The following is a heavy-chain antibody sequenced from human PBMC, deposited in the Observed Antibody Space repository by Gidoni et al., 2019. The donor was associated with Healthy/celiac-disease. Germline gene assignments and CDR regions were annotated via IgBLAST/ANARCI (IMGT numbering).Heavy chain of an antibody. Sequence: QVQLVQSGAEVTKPGASVKVSCKPSGYTFTSYCISWVRQAPGQGLEWMGWISAYNGNTNYAQKLQGRVTMTTDTSTSTAYMELRSLRSDDTAGYYCARTPFGDYDIPRGPTGYWGQGTLVTVSS. V-gene: IGHV1-18*04. J-gene: IGHJ4*02. D-gene: IGHD4-17*01. CDR3: ARTPFGDYDIPRGPTGY. CDR2: ISAYNGNT. CDR1: GYTFTSYC.